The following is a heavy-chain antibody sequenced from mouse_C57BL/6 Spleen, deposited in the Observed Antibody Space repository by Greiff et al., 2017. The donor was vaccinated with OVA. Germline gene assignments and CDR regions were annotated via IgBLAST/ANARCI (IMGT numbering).Heavy chain of an antibody. J-gene: IGHJ4*01. Sequence: VQLQQSGAELVKPGASVKISCKASGYAFSSYWMNWVKQRPGKGLEWIGQIYPGDGDTNYNGKFKGKATLTADKSSSTAYMQLSSLTSEDSAVYFCARKDYGSSEAMDYWGQGTSVTVSS. D-gene: IGHD1-1*01. V-gene: IGHV1-80*01. CDR1: GYAFSSYW. CDR2: IYPGDGDT. CDR3: ARKDYGSSEAMDY.